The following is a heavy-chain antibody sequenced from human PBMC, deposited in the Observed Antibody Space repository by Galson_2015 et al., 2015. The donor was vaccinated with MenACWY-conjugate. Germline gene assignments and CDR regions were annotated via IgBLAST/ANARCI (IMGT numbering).Heavy chain of an antibody. V-gene: IGHV3-33*01. D-gene: IGHD6-25*01. J-gene: IGHJ4*02. CDR3: ARDVGYGSGWTYFDF. CDR2: LWYDGSKT. Sequence: PVQRLEWVAGLWYDGSKTSYADSVKGRVTISRDNSMNTLYLQMDSLRVEDTAVYYCARDVGYGSGWTYFDFWGQGTLVTVSS.